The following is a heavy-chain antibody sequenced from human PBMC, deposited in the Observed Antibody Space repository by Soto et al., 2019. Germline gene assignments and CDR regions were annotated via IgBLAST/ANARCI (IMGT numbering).Heavy chain of an antibody. CDR1: GFTFSIYA. CDR2: ISYDGSNK. D-gene: IGHD3-10*01. J-gene: IGHJ5*02. CDR3: AREYSYGWFDP. Sequence: QVQLVESGGGVVQPGRSLRLSCAASGFTFSIYAMHWVRQAPGKGLEWVAVISYDGSNKYYADSVKGRFTISRDNSKNTVYLQMNSRRAEDSAVYYCAREYSYGWFDPWGQGTLVTVSS. V-gene: IGHV3-30-3*01.